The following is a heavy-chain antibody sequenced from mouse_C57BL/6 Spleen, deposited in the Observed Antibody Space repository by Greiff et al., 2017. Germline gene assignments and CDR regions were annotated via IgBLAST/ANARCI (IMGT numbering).Heavy chain of an antibody. J-gene: IGHJ3*01. CDR2: ITPNYGTT. D-gene: IGHD1-1*01. V-gene: IGHV1-39*01. Sequence: VHVKQSGPELVKPGASVKISCKASGYSFTDYNMNWVKQSNGKSLEWLGVITPNYGTTSYNQKFKGKATLTVDQSSSTAYMQLNSLTSEDSAVYYCARPLYGSSEGFAYWGQGTLVTVSA. CDR3: ARPLYGSSEGFAY. CDR1: GYSFTDYN.